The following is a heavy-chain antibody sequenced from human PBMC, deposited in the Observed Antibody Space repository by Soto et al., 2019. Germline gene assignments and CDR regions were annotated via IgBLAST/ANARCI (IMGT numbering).Heavy chain of an antibody. D-gene: IGHD6-19*01. Sequence: ASGTPSPTRPVSGGSLRSYYWSWVRQPPGKGLEWIGYIYYSGSTNYNPSLKSRVTISVDTSKNQFSLKLSSVTAADTAVYYCAKSSGWYYFDYWGQGTLVTVSS. CDR2: IYYSGST. CDR1: GGSLRSYY. J-gene: IGHJ4*02. V-gene: IGHV4-59*08. CDR3: AKSSGWYYFDY.